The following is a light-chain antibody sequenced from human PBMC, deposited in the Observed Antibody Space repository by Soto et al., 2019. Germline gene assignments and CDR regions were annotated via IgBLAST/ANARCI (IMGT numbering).Light chain of an antibody. CDR3: CLYAVTLYV. Sequence: QSALAQPRSVSWSPGQSVTMSCTGTSSDVGTYDFVSWYQQHPGKAPRLMIFDVSGRPSGVPDRFSGSKSGNTASLTISGLQAEDEADYYCCLYAVTLYVFGTGTKVTVL. J-gene: IGLJ1*01. CDR2: DVS. CDR1: SSDVGTYDF. V-gene: IGLV2-11*01.